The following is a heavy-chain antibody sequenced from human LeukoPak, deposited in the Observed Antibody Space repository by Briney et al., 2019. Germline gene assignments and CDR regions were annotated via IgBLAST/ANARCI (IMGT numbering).Heavy chain of an antibody. V-gene: IGHV1-46*01. CDR3: VRVIPSDF. Sequence: ASVKVSCKASGYTFTSYYMHWVRQAPGQGLEWMGIINPSGGSTSYAQKFQGRVTMTRDTSISTAYMELSSLRSDDTAVYFCVRVIPSDFWGQGTLVTVSS. CDR2: INPSGGST. J-gene: IGHJ4*02. D-gene: IGHD2-21*01. CDR1: GYTFTSYY.